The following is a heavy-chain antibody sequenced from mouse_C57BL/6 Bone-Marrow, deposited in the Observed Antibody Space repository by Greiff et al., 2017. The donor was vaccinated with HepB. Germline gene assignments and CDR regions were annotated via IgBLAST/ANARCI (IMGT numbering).Heavy chain of an antibody. D-gene: IGHD1-1*01. CDR3: ARDGDYYGSSHWYFDV. CDR2: SRNKANDYTT. J-gene: IGHJ1*03. CDR1: GFTFSDFY. Sequence: EVQLVESGGGLVQSGRSLRLSCATSGFTFSDFYMEWVRQAPGKGLEWIAASRNKANDYTTEYSASVKGRFIVSRDTSQSILYLQMNALRAEDTAIYYCARDGDYYGSSHWYFDVWGTGTTVTVSS. V-gene: IGHV7-1*01.